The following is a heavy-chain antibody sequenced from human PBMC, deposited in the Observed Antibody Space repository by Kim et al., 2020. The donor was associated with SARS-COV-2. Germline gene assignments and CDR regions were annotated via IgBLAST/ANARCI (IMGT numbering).Heavy chain of an antibody. CDR2: ISSSGSTI. CDR3: ARGPDILTGYRSGRYYYGMDV. V-gene: IGHV3-48*03. Sequence: GGSLRLSCAASGFTFSSYEMNWVRQAPGKGLEWVSYISSSGSTIYYADSVKGRFTISRDNAKNSLYLQMNSLRAEDTAVYYCARGPDILTGYRSGRYYYGMDVWGQGTTVTVSS. J-gene: IGHJ6*02. D-gene: IGHD3-9*01. CDR1: GFTFSSYE.